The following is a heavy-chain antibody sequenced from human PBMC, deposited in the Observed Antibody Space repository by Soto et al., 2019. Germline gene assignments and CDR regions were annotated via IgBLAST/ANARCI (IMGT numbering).Heavy chain of an antibody. Sequence: EVQLLESGGDLVQPGGSLRLSCAVSGFTFSNYATTWVRQAPGKGLEWVSAITGLGGSTYYADSVKGRFTISRDNSKNTLYLLINSLRAEDTAVYYCARAPYDILTYYYTDVWGRGTTSTVSS. CDR3: ARAPYDILTYYYTDV. V-gene: IGHV3-23*01. J-gene: IGHJ6*03. D-gene: IGHD3-9*01. CDR1: GFTFSNYA. CDR2: ITGLGGST.